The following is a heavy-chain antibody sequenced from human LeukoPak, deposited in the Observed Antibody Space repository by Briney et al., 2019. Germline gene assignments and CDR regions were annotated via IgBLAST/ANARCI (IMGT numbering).Heavy chain of an antibody. CDR1: GSTFSNAW. Sequence: GGSLRLSCAASGSTFSNAWMSWVRQAPGKGLEWVGRIKSKSDGGTTDYAAPVKGRFTISRDDSKTTLFLQMNTLKSEDTAVYFCTSHSNWGQGTLVTVSS. V-gene: IGHV3-15*01. CDR2: IKSKSDGGTT. J-gene: IGHJ4*02. CDR3: TSHSN.